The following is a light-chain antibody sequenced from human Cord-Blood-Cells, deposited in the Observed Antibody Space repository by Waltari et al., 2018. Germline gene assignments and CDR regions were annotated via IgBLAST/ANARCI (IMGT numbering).Light chain of an antibody. CDR1: SSDVGGYNY. V-gene: IGLV2-14*01. CDR3: SSYTSSSTLVV. CDR2: EVS. J-gene: IGLJ2*01. Sequence: QSALTQPASVSGSPGQSITISCTGTSSDVGGYNYVSWYQQHPGKAPKLMIYEVSNRPSGVSNRCSGSKSGNTASLTSSGLQAEDEADYYCSSYTSSSTLVVFGGGTKLTVL.